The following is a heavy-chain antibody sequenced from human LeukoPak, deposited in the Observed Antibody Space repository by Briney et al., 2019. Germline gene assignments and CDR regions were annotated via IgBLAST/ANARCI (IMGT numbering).Heavy chain of an antibody. J-gene: IGHJ4*02. Sequence: PGGSLRLSCAASGFNFSTYGMHWVRQAPGKGLEWVTLISFDGSNKNYADPVKGRFTVSRDNSKNTLYLQMNSLRPEDTAVYYCAKRHSGSHYFFDYWGQGTLVTVSS. V-gene: IGHV3-30*18. CDR2: ISFDGSNK. CDR3: AKRHSGSHYFFDY. D-gene: IGHD1-26*01. CDR1: GFNFSTYG.